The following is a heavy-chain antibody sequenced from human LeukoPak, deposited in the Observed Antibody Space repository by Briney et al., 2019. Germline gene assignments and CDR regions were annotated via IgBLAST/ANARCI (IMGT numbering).Heavy chain of an antibody. CDR3: ARRSRWSGAPFDY. CDR1: GGSISSSSYY. Sequence: SETLSLTCTVSGGSISSSSYYWGWIRQPPGKGLEWIGSIYYSGSTYHNPSLKSRVTISVDTSKNQFSLKLSSVTAADTAVYYCARRSRWSGAPFDYWGQGTLVTVSS. CDR2: IYYSGST. J-gene: IGHJ4*02. D-gene: IGHD3-3*01. V-gene: IGHV4-39*01.